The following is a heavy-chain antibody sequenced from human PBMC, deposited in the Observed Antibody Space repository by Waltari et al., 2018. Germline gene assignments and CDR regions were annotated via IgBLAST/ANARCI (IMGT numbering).Heavy chain of an antibody. CDR2: INHSGST. Sequence: QVQLQQWGAGLLKPSETLSLTCAVYGGSFSGYYWSWIRQPPGKGLEWIGEINHSGSTNYNPSLKSRVTISVDTSKNQFSLKLSSVTAADTAVYYCARGRGAAAGTGFDYWGQGTLVTVSS. V-gene: IGHV4-34*01. J-gene: IGHJ4*02. D-gene: IGHD6-13*01. CDR1: GGSFSGYY. CDR3: ARGRGAAAGTGFDY.